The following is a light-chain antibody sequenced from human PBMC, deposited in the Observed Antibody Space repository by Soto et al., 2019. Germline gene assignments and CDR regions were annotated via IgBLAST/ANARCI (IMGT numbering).Light chain of an antibody. Sequence: EIVMTQSPATLSVSPGERATLSCRASQSVGGNLAGYKRKPAQTPKPLIYVASTRATGIPARFSGSGSGTEFTLTISSLQSEDFAVYYCQQYNVWPLTFGGGTKVEFK. CDR2: VAS. J-gene: IGKJ4*01. CDR1: QSVGGN. CDR3: QQYNVWPLT. V-gene: IGKV3-15*01.